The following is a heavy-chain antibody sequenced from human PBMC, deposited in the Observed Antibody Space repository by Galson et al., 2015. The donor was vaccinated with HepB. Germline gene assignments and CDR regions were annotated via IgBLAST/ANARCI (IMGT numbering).Heavy chain of an antibody. Sequence: SLRLSCAASGFTFSSYGMHWVRQAPGKGLEWVAVIWYDGSNKYYADSVKGRFTISRDNSKNTLYLQMNSLRAEDTAVYYCARDVYSSSDYYYYYYMDVWGKGTTVTVSS. V-gene: IGHV3-33*01. CDR1: GFTFSSYG. D-gene: IGHD6-6*01. CDR3: ARDVYSSSDYYYYYYMDV. J-gene: IGHJ6*03. CDR2: IWYDGSNK.